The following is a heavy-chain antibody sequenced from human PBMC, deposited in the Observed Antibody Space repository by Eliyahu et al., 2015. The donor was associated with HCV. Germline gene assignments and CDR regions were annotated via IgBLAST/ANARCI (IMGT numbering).Heavy chain of an antibody. J-gene: IGHJ4*02. CDR2: ITPIFGTA. CDR1: GGTFSRYT. Sequence: QVQLVQSGAEXKKPGSSVKVSCKASGGTFSRYTIDXXRQAPGQGLEWMGGITPIFGTANYAQKFQGRVTITADESTSTAYVELSSLRSEDTAVYYCARGPETKSAYYYNYWGQGSLVTVSS. CDR3: ARGPETKSAYYYNY. V-gene: IGHV1-69*01. D-gene: IGHD3-22*01.